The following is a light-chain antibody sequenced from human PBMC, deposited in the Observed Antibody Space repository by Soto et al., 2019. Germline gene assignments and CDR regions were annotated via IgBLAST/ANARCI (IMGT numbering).Light chain of an antibody. CDR3: QQYGGSPRT. Sequence: DIVLTQSPGTLSLSPGERATLSCRASQSVSNSNLAWYQQQPGQAPRLLIYGASTRATGIPDRFSGSGSGTDFTLTISSLEPEDLAVYYCQQYGGSPRTFGQGTKVEIK. CDR1: QSVSNSN. V-gene: IGKV3-20*01. J-gene: IGKJ1*01. CDR2: GAS.